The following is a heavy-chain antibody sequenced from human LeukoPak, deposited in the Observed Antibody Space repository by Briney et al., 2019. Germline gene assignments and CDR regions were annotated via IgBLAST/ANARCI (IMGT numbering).Heavy chain of an antibody. CDR3: AKDLYGSGSQRWYFDY. D-gene: IGHD3-10*01. CDR2: IYSGGST. J-gene: IGHJ4*02. V-gene: IGHV3-53*01. Sequence: GGSLRLSCAASGFTVSSNYLSWVRQAPGRGLECVSVIYSGGSTYYADSVKGRFTISRDNSKNTLYLQMNSLRAEGTAVYYCAKDLYGSGSQRWYFDYWGQGTLVTVSS. CDR1: GFTVSSNY.